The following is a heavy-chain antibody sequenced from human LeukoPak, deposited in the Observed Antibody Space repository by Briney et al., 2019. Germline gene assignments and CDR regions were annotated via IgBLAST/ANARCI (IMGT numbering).Heavy chain of an antibody. V-gene: IGHV3-15*07. CDR2: MKSKTDGGTA. D-gene: IGHD2-2*03. CDR3: TTGFGRAWHDHY. J-gene: IGHJ4*02. Sequence: GGSLRLSCAASGFTFSSAWMNWARQTPGKGLEWVGRMKSKTDGGTADYAAPVKGRFTISRDDSEGTLYLHMNSLRNEDTGLYFCTTGFGRAWHDHYWGQGTLLTVSS. CDR1: GFTFSSAW.